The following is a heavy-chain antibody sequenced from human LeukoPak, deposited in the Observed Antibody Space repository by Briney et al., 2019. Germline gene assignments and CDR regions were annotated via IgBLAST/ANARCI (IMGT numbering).Heavy chain of an antibody. Sequence: AGGCLRLSCTASGFSFSDYDMNSVRQTPAKGLEWVSSISGSSSHRYYADSAKGRFTISRDNAKNSLYLQMNSLRAEDTAVYYCARAFPPLRTSAAGDYWGQGTLVTVSS. D-gene: IGHD6-25*01. CDR3: ARAFPPLRTSAAGDY. V-gene: IGHV3-21*06. CDR2: ISGSSSHR. J-gene: IGHJ4*02. CDR1: GFSFSDYD.